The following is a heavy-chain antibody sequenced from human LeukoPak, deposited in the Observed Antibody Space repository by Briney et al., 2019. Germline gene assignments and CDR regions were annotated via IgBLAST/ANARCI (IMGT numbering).Heavy chain of an antibody. CDR2: ISYDGSTK. Sequence: AGSLRLSCAASGITFSDYAMHWVRQAPGKGLEWVAFISYDGSTKYNADYVTGRFTISRDDSTNTLSLQMYSLRVEDTALYYCGCDKRGIWNFDYWGQGTLVTVSS. CDR1: GITFSDYA. J-gene: IGHJ4*02. D-gene: IGHD2-15*01. CDR3: GCDKRGIWNFDY. V-gene: IGHV3-30*04.